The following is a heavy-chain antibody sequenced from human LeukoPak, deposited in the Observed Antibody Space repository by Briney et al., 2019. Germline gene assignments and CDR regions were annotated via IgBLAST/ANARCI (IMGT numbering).Heavy chain of an antibody. V-gene: IGHV3-74*01. D-gene: IGHD6-19*01. CDR3: ARARWSSTGWFLGY. CDR1: GFTFSSYW. CDR2: VNPQGSET. J-gene: IGHJ4*02. Sequence: PGESLRLSCAASGFTFSSYWMHWVRQAPGKGLVWVSRVNPQGSETSYADSVKGRFTISRDNAEDALHLQMDNLRAEDTAVYYCARARWSSTGWFLGYWGQGTLVTVSS.